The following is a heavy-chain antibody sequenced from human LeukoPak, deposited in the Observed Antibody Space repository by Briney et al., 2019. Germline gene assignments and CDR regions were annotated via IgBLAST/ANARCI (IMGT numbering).Heavy chain of an antibody. Sequence: SETLSLTCTVSGDSISRHYWNWVRQPPGKGREWIGYTYNSGSTNYNYKPSLKSRVTMSVDTSKNRFSLRLSSVTAADPALYYCATDSSGSFDAFDVWGQGTLVTVSS. CDR2: TYNSGST. V-gene: IGHV4-59*08. D-gene: IGHD3-22*01. J-gene: IGHJ3*01. CDR1: GDSISRHY. CDR3: ATDSSGSFDAFDV.